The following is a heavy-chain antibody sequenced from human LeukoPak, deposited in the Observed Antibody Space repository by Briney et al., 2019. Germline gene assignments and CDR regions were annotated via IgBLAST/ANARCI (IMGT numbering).Heavy chain of an antibody. CDR3: ARGWAGGWLFHGLYFDY. J-gene: IGHJ4*02. D-gene: IGHD3-22*01. CDR1: GDSVSSNSAT. V-gene: IGHV6-1*01. CDR2: TYYRSKWYN. Sequence: SQTLSLTCAISGDSVSSNSATWNWIRQSPSRGLEWLGRTYYRSKWYNDYAVSVKSRITINPDTSKNQFSLQLNSVTPEDTAVYYCARGWAGGWLFHGLYFDYWGQGTLVTVSS.